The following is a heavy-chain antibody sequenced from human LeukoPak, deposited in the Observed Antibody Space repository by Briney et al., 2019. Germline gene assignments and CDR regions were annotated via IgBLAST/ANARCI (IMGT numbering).Heavy chain of an antibody. J-gene: IGHJ4*01. CDR3: AKDRLDRYSSTWYRTSLDY. D-gene: IGHD2-2*01. CDR1: GFTFSSYG. Sequence: GGSLRLSCAASGFTFSSYGMHWVRQAPGKGLEWVAFTRYDGGNQYYADSVKGRFTISRDNSKNTLYLQMNSLRTEDTAVYYCAKDRLDRYSSTWYRTSLDYWGHGTQVTVSS. CDR2: TRYDGGNQ. V-gene: IGHV3-30*02.